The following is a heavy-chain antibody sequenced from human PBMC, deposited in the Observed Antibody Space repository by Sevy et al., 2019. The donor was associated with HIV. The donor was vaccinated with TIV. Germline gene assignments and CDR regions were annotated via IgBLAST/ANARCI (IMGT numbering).Heavy chain of an antibody. Sequence: GGSLRLSCAASGFTFGSYDMYWVRQTPGKGLEWVALISFYGSNKEYADSVKGRFSISRDNSKNTVYLQMSSLIPEDTAVYYCAKDAFEVRGVLSSRGMPTYYHAMDLWGQGTTVTVSS. D-gene: IGHD3-10*01. V-gene: IGHV3-30*18. J-gene: IGHJ6*02. CDR3: AKDAFEVRGVLSSRGMPTYYHAMDL. CDR1: GFTFGSYD. CDR2: ISFYGSNK.